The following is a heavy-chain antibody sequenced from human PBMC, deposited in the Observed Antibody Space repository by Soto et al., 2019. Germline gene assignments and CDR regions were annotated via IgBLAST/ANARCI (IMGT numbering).Heavy chain of an antibody. Sequence: PRGSLRLSCAASGFTFSSYSMNLVRQAPGKGLEWVSSISSSSSYIYYADSVKGRFTISRDNAKNSLYLQMNSLRAEDTAVYYCARDYYDSSEQLYYYGMDVWGQGTTVTVSS. D-gene: IGHD3-22*01. J-gene: IGHJ6*02. V-gene: IGHV3-21*01. CDR2: ISSSSSYI. CDR1: GFTFSSYS. CDR3: ARDYYDSSEQLYYYGMDV.